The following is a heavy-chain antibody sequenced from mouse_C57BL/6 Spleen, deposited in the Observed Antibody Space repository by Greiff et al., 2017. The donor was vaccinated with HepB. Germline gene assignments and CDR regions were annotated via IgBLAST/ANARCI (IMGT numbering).Heavy chain of an antibody. CDR3: AREAYGNPFDY. V-gene: IGHV1-82*01. J-gene: IGHJ2*01. D-gene: IGHD2-1*01. CDR2: IYPGDGDT. CDR1: GYAFSSSW. Sequence: VKLVESGPELVKPGASVKISCKASGYAFSSSWMNWVKQRPGKGLEWIGRIYPGDGDTNYNGKFKGKATLTADKSSSTAYMQLSSLTSEDSAVYFCAREAYGNPFDYWGQGTTLTVSS.